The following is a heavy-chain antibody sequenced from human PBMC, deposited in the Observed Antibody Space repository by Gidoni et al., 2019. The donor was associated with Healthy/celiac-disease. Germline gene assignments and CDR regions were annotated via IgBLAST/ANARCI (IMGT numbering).Heavy chain of an antibody. CDR3: ARTGLYYEGYFDY. CDR2: IYSGGST. V-gene: IGHV3-53*01. CDR1: GFTVSSNY. J-gene: IGHJ4*02. D-gene: IGHD3-22*01. Sequence: VQLVASGGGSTQPGGSLRLSCAASGFTVSSNYMSWVRQAPGKGLAWVSVIYSGGSTYYADSVKGRFTISRDNSKNTLYLQMNSLRAEDTAVYYCARTGLYYEGYFDYWGQGTLVTVSS.